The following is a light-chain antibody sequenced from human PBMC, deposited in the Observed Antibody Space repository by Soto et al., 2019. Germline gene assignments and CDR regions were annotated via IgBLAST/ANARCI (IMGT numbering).Light chain of an antibody. CDR2: SND. V-gene: IGLV1-44*01. CDR3: AAWDDSLTVV. CDR1: SSNIGSNA. Sequence: QSVLTQPPSASGTHGQRVTISCSGGSSNIGSNAVDWYQHLPGTAPKLLIYSNDQRPSGVPDRFSGSKSGTSASLAISGLQSEDEADYFCAAWDDSLTVVIGGGTKVTVL. J-gene: IGLJ2*01.